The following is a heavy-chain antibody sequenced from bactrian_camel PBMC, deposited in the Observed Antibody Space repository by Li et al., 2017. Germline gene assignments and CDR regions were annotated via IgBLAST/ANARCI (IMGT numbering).Heavy chain of an antibody. D-gene: IGHD1*01. CDR3: AATSQWQCKIPTRDGTFLPNV. Sequence: HVQLVESGGGSVQAGGSLRLSCVASGHTYSYDSYCMGWFRQAPGKEREAVATTDSNGSPTYAASVKGRFTISQDNAKATLYLQIDSLIPDDTAMYFCAATSQWQCKIPTRDGTFLPNVWGQGTQVTVS. CDR1: GHTYSYDSYC. CDR2: TDSNGSP. V-gene: IGHV3S53*01. J-gene: IGHJ4*01.